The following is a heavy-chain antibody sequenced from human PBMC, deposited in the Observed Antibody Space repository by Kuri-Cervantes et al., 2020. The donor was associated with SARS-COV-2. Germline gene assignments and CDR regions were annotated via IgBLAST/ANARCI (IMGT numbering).Heavy chain of an antibody. D-gene: IGHD2-21*02. CDR2: IYWDDDK. V-gene: IGHV2-5*02. CDR1: GFSLSTSGVG. Sequence: SGPTLVKPTQALTLTCTFSGFSLSTSGVGVGWIRQPPGKALEWLALIYWDDDKRYSPSLKSRLTITKDTSKNQVVLTMTNMDPVDTATYYCAHTADPKHIVVVTAITFDYWGQGTLVTVSS. J-gene: IGHJ4*02. CDR3: AHTADPKHIVVVTAITFDY.